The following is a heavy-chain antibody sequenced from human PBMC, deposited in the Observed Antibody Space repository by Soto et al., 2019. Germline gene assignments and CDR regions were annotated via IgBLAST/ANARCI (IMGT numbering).Heavy chain of an antibody. CDR3: ARGLSSSWYYWFDP. Sequence: ASVKVSCKASGYTFTSYGISWVRQAPGQGLEWMGWISAQNGNTNYAQKVQGRVTMTTDTSTSTAYMELTSLRSDDTAVYYCARGLSSSWYYWFDPWGQGTLVTVSS. CDR2: ISAQNGNT. D-gene: IGHD6-13*01. V-gene: IGHV1-18*01. CDR1: GYTFTSYG. J-gene: IGHJ5*02.